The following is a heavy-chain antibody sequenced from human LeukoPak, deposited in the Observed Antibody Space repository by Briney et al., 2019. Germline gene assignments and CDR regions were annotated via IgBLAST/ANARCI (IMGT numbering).Heavy chain of an antibody. Sequence: ASVKVSCKASGYTFTGYYMHWVRQAPGQGLEWMGRINPNSGGTNYAQKFQGRVTMTRDTSISTAYMELSRLRSDDTAAYYCAREVIVVVNWFDPWGQGTLVTVSS. CDR2: INPNSGGT. CDR3: AREVIVVVNWFDP. D-gene: IGHD3-22*01. J-gene: IGHJ5*02. CDR1: GYTFTGYY. V-gene: IGHV1-2*06.